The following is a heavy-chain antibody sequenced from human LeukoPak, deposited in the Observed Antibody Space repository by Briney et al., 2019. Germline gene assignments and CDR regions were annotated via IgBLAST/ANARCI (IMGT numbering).Heavy chain of an antibody. CDR3: ARDSDILTGYSYY. J-gene: IGHJ4*02. CDR1: GFTFSSYS. CDR2: ISSSSSYI. D-gene: IGHD3-9*01. Sequence: PGGSLRLSCAASGFTFSSYSVNWVRQAPGKGLEWVSSISSSSSYIYYADSVKGRFTISRDNAKNSLYLQMNSLRAEDTAVYYCARDSDILTGYSYYWGQGTLVTVSS. V-gene: IGHV3-21*01.